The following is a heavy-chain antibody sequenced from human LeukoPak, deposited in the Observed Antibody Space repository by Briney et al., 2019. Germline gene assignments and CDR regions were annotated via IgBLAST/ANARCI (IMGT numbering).Heavy chain of an antibody. Sequence: SETLSLTCTVSGASISGSSCYWGWIRQPPGKGLEWIGSIYYSGSTYYNPSLKSRVTISVDTSKNQFSLKLSSVTAADTAVYYCAIHAGYSSIWFDFDYWGQGTLVTVSS. CDR3: AIHAGYSSIWFDFDY. V-gene: IGHV4-39*01. CDR1: GASISGSSCY. CDR2: IYYSGST. J-gene: IGHJ4*02. D-gene: IGHD6-13*01.